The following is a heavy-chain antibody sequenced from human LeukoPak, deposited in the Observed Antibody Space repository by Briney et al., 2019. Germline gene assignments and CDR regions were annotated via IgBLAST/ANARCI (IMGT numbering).Heavy chain of an antibody. CDR2: IYYSGST. J-gene: IGHJ4*02. Sequence: SETLSLTCTVSGGSISSYYWSWIRQPPGKGLEWIGSIYYSGSTYYNPSLKSRVTISVDTSKNQFSLKLSSVTAADTAVYYCARLRVRGVIVDYWGQGTLVTVSS. D-gene: IGHD3-10*01. V-gene: IGHV4-39*01. CDR1: GGSISSYY. CDR3: ARLRVRGVIVDY.